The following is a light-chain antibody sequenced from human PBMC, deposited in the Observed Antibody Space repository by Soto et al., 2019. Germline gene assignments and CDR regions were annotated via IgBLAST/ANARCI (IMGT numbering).Light chain of an antibody. CDR1: QSVSSSY. V-gene: IGKV3-20*01. J-gene: IGKJ1*01. CDR2: GAS. CDR3: QQYGPSPWT. Sequence: EIVLTQSPGTLSLSPGDRATLSCRASQSVSSSYLAWYQQKPGQAPRLLIYGASSRATGIPDRFSGSGSGTDFTLTISRLEPEDVAVYYCQQYGPSPWTFGQGTKVGIK.